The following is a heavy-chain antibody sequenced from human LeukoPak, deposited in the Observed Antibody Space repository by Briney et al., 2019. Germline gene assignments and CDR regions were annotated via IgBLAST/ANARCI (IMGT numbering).Heavy chain of an antibody. CDR3: ARAKPKNMVRGLIMRRESRYYFDY. D-gene: IGHD3-10*01. CDR2: INWNGGST. CDR1: GFTFSSYW. J-gene: IGHJ4*02. Sequence: GGSLRLSCAASGFTFSSYWMHWVRQTPGKGLEWVSGINWNGGSTGYADSVKGRFTISRDNSKSTLYIQMNSLRAEDTAVYYCARAKPKNMVRGLIMRRESRYYFDYWGQGTLVTVSS. V-gene: IGHV3-20*04.